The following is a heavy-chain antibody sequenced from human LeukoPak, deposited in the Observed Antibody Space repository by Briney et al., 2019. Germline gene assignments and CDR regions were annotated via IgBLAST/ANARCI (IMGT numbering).Heavy chain of an antibody. D-gene: IGHD3-22*01. J-gene: IGHJ4*02. V-gene: IGHV4-59*12. CDR1: GGSISSYY. CDR3: ARSGGKYYYDSSGSIDY. CDR2: IYYSGST. Sequence: PSETLSLTCTVSGGSISSYYWSWIRQPPGKGLEWIGYIYYSGSTNYNPSLKSRVTISVDRSKNQFSLKLSSVTTADTAVYYCARSGGKYYYDSSGSIDYWGQGTLVTVSS.